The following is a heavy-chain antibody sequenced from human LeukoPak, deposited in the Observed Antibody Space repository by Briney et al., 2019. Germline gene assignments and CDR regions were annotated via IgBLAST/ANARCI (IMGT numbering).Heavy chain of an antibody. Sequence: ASVKVSCKASGYTLTSYDTNWVRQATGQGLEWMGWMNPNSGNTGYAQKFQGRVTITKNTSISTAYMELSSLRSEDTAVYYCARGQVGSGSPTGDFHYYMDVWGKGTTVTVSS. V-gene: IGHV1-8*03. CDR3: ARGQVGSGSPTGDFHYYMDV. CDR1: GYTLTSYD. J-gene: IGHJ6*03. CDR2: MNPNSGNT. D-gene: IGHD1-26*01.